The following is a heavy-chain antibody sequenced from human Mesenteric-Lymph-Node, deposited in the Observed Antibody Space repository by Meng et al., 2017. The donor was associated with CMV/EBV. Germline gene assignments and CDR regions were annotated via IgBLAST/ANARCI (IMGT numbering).Heavy chain of an antibody. CDR1: GFTFSTYA. Sequence: GGSLRLSCAASGFTFSTYAMHWVRQAPGRGLEWVTTTSYDGRDEYYADSVKGRFTISRDNSKRTLYLQMNSLRAEDTAVYYCAKSPFGYCTSSGCYPFDYWGQGALVTVSS. CDR3: AKSPFGYCTSSGCYPFDY. V-gene: IGHV3-30*04. CDR2: TSYDGRDE. D-gene: IGHD2-2*01. J-gene: IGHJ4*02.